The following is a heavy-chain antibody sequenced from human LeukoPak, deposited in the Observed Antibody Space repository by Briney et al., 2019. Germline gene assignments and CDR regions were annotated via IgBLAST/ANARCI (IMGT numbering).Heavy chain of an antibody. D-gene: IGHD6-13*01. CDR3: ARDLPPYSSSWYVPDY. CDR1: GFTFSSYS. V-gene: IGHV3-48*04. CDR2: ISSSSSTI. Sequence: GGSLRLSCAASGFTFSSYSMNWVRQAPGKGLEWVSYISSSSSTIYYADSVKGRFTISRDNAKNSLYLQMNSLRAEDTAVYYCARDLPPYSSSWYVPDYWGQGTLVTVSS. J-gene: IGHJ4*02.